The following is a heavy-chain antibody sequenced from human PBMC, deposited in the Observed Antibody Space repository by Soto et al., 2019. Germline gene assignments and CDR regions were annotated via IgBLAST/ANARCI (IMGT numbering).Heavy chain of an antibody. V-gene: IGHV4-31*03. CDR1: GGSISSGGYY. CDR2: ISYSGST. Sequence: QVQLQESGPGLVQPSQTLSLTCTVSGGSISSGGYYWSWIRQHPGTGLEWIGHISYSGSTYYNTSLXSXXTISGDTSRTQFSLIVNSVTAADTAVYYCARGVLHWGQGTLVTVSS. J-gene: IGHJ4*01. CDR3: ARGVLH.